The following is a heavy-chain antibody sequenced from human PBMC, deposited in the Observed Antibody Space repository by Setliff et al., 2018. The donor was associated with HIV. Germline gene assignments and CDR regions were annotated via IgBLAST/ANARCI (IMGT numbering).Heavy chain of an antibody. CDR3: ASGPPFAF. J-gene: IGHJ4*02. Sequence: PSETLSLTCSVSGGSSIANTFASSWIRQSPGKGLEYIGDVSYSGATMYTNYNPSLEIRVTVSEDTSRHQFSLKLTSVTADDTGIYYCASGPPFAFWGPGLLVTVSS. CDR2: VSYSGAT. V-gene: IGHV4-39*07. CDR1: GGSSIANTFA.